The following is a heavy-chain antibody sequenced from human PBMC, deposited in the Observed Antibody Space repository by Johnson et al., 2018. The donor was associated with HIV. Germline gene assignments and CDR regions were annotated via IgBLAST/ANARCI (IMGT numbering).Heavy chain of an antibody. CDR1: GFTFNNYA. J-gene: IGHJ3*02. CDR2: ISGSGGST. V-gene: IGHV3-23*04. D-gene: IGHD6-13*01. CDR3: AKGRYSSSWYLAGAFDI. Sequence: VQLVESGGGLVQPGSSLRLSCAASGFTFNNYAMTWVRQAPGRGLEWVSAISGSGGSTYYADSVKGRFTISRDNSKNSLFLQVNSLRAEDTAVYHCAKGRYSSSWYLAGAFDIWGQGTMVTVSS.